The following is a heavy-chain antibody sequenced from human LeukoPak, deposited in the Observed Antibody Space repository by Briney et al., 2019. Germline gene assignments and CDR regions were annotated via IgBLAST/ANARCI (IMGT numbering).Heavy chain of an antibody. D-gene: IGHD3-10*01. V-gene: IGHV4-59*01. CDR2: IYYTGST. CDR3: ARGALWFGELSYYFDY. Sequence: PSETLSLTCTVSGGSISSYYWSWIRQPPGKGLEWIGYIYYTGSTNYNPSLKSRVTISVDTSKNQFSLKLSSLTAADTAVYYCARGALWFGELSYYFDYWGQGTLVTVSS. J-gene: IGHJ4*02. CDR1: GGSISSYY.